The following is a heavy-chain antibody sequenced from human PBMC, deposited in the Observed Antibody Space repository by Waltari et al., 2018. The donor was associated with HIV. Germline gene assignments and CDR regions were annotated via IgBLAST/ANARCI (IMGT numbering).Heavy chain of an antibody. CDR3: ARDPWNYGIYYYYYGMDV. D-gene: IGHD1-7*01. CDR1: GYTFTSYG. V-gene: IGHV1-18*01. CDR2: ISAYNGNT. J-gene: IGHJ6*02. Sequence: QVQLVQSGAEVKKPGASVKVSCKASGYTFTSYGISWVRQAPGQGLEWMGWISAYNGNTNYAQKLQGIVTMTTDTSTSTAYMELRSLRSDDTAVYYCARDPWNYGIYYYYYGMDVWGQGTTVTVSS.